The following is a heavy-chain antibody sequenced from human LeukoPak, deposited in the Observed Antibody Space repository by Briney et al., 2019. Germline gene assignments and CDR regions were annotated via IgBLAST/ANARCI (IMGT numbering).Heavy chain of an antibody. CDR2: ISAYNDNT. CDR1: GYSFVGYG. J-gene: IGHJ4*02. V-gene: IGHV1-18*01. D-gene: IGHD5-12*01. Sequence: ASVKVSCKASGYSFVGYGITWVRQAPGQWPEWMAWISAYNDNTNYAEKIRGRVTLTADTSTNTAYMELRSLTSDDTAIYYCAREIARGAYGGGNYFDYWGQGTLVSVSS. CDR3: AREIARGAYGGGNYFDY.